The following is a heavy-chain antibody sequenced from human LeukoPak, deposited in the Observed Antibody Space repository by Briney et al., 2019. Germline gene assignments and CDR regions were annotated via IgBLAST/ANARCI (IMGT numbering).Heavy chain of an antibody. V-gene: IGHV3-30*04. D-gene: IGHD2-15*01. CDR1: GLTFSSYA. CDR2: ISYDGSNK. CDR3: VGYCSGGSCSN. Sequence: GRSLRLSCAASGLTFSSYAMHWVRQAPGKGLEWVAVISYDGSNKYYADSVKGRFTISRDNSKNTLYLQMNSLRAEDTAVYYCVGYCSGGSCSNWGQGTLVTVSS. J-gene: IGHJ4*02.